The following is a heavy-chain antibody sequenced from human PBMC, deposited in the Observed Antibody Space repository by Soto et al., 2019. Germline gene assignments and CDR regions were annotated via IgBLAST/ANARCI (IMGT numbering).Heavy chain of an antibody. Sequence: ASVKVSCKASGGTFSSYTISWVRQAPGQGLEWMGRIIPILGIANYAQKFQGRVTITADKSTSTAYMELSSLRSEDTAVYYCARGVYCSGGSCLLFDYWGQGTLVTVSS. CDR2: IIPILGIA. V-gene: IGHV1-69*02. CDR1: GGTFSSYT. D-gene: IGHD2-15*01. CDR3: ARGVYCSGGSCLLFDY. J-gene: IGHJ4*02.